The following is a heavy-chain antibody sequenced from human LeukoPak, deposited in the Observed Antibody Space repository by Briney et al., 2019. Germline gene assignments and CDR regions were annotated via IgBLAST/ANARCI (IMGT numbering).Heavy chain of an antibody. Sequence: ASVKVSCKASGYTFTSYGISWVRQAPGRGLEWMGWISAYNGNTNYAQKLQGRVTMTTDTSTSTAHMELRSLRSDDTAVYYCARAPQQLEPWTDYFDYWGQGTLVTVSS. D-gene: IGHD6-13*01. CDR2: ISAYNGNT. J-gene: IGHJ4*02. CDR3: ARAPQQLEPWTDYFDY. CDR1: GYTFTSYG. V-gene: IGHV1-18*01.